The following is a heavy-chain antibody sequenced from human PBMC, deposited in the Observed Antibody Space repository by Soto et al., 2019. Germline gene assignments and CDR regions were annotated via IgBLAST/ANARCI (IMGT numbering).Heavy chain of an antibody. J-gene: IGHJ6*02. CDR1: GGSFDDFY. D-gene: IGHD3-10*01. CDR2: ISHDGGT. Sequence: QVQLQQWGAGLLRPSETLSLTCAFYGGSFDDFYWSWVRQSPGKGLEWVGEISHDGGTNYSPSLASRGSISVDTSKNQVSLHLRAVTAADTGLYYCARGQLVWYGDLTPYHRDMDVWGQGTTVTGSS. V-gene: IGHV4-34*02. CDR3: ARGQLVWYGDLTPYHRDMDV.